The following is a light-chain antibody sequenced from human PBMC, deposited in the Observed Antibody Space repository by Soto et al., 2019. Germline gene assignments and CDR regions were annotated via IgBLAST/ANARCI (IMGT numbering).Light chain of an antibody. Sequence: QSVLTQPASVSGSPGQSITISCTGTSSDIGGYNYVSWYQQRPGKAPKLMIYEVSNRPSGVSSRFSGSKSGDTASLTISGLQAEDEADYYCSSHTSSSTWVFGGGTKVTVL. CDR2: EVS. J-gene: IGLJ3*02. V-gene: IGLV2-14*01. CDR3: SSHTSSSTWV. CDR1: SSDIGGYNY.